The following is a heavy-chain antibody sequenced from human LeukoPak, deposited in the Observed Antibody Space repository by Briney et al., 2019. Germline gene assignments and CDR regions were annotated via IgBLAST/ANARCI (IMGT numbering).Heavy chain of an antibody. CDR1: GGSISSYY. J-gene: IGHJ6*02. CDR3: ASLLAAVGYYYGMDV. Sequence: SETLSLTCTVSGGSISSYYWSWIRQPPGKGLEWIGYIYYSGSTNYNPSLKSRVTISVDTSKNQFSLKLSSVTAADTAVYYCASLLAAVGYYYGMDVWGQGTTVTVSS. D-gene: IGHD6-13*01. CDR2: IYYSGST. V-gene: IGHV4-59*08.